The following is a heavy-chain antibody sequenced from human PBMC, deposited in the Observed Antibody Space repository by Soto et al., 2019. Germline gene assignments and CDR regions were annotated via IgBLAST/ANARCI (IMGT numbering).Heavy chain of an antibody. D-gene: IGHD4-17*01. CDR3: ARSYRDSYEH. CDR2: IYSNGRT. Sequence: SETLSLTCNVSGGSISNNCWTWIRQPAWEGLEWIGRIYSNGRTNFNPSLKSRISMSIDKSKNQFALKLTSVTAADRAVYYCARSYRDSYEHWGQGTLVTVS. J-gene: IGHJ1*01. V-gene: IGHV4-4*07. CDR1: GGSISNNC.